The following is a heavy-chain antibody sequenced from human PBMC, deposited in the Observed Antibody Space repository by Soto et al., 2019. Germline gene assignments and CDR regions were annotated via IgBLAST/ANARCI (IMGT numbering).Heavy chain of an antibody. J-gene: IGHJ6*02. CDR3: ARDGSSGWLDYGMDV. V-gene: IGHV3-33*01. Sequence: QVQLVESGGGVVQPGRSLRLSCAASGFTFSSYGMHWVRQAPGKGLEWVAVIWYDGSNKYYADSVKGRFTISRDNSKNTLYLQMNSLRAEDTAVYYCARDGSSGWLDYGMDVWGQGTTVTVSS. CDR2: IWYDGSNK. D-gene: IGHD6-19*01. CDR1: GFTFSSYG.